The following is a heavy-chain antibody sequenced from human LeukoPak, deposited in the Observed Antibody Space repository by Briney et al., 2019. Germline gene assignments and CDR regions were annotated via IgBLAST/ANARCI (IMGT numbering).Heavy chain of an antibody. J-gene: IGHJ6*03. CDR2: IYYSGST. V-gene: IGHV4-61*08. D-gene: IGHD3-10*01. CDR1: GGSISSGDYY. CDR3: ARENGRGYYYYYMDV. Sequence: SETLSLTCTVSGGSISSGDYYWSWIRQPPGKGLEWIGYIYYSGSTNYNPSLKSRVTISVDTSKNQFSLKLSSVTAADTAVYYCARENGRGYYYYYMDVWGKGTTVTVSS.